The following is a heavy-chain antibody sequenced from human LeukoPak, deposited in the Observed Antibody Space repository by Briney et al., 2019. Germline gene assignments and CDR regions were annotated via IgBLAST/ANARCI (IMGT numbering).Heavy chain of an antibody. V-gene: IGHV4-61*02. J-gene: IGHJ3*02. CDR2: IYTSGST. CDR3: ARAFKEYYYDSSGQRDAFDI. Sequence: KPSETLSLTCTVSGGSISSGSYYWSWIRQPAGKGLEWIGRIYTSGSTNYNPSLKSRVTISVDTSKNQFSLKLSSVTAADTAVYYCARAFKEYYYDSSGQRDAFDIWGQGTMVTVSS. CDR1: GGSISSGSYY. D-gene: IGHD3-22*01.